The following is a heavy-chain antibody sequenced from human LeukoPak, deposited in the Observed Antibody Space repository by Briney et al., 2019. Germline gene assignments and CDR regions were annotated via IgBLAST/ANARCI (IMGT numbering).Heavy chain of an antibody. CDR1: GFTFSTYA. CDR3: AKGSVQYSSSWYYFDY. CDR2: ISGSGGST. V-gene: IGHV3-23*01. Sequence: GGSLRLSCAASGFTFSTYAMSWVRQAPGTGLEWVSAISGSGGSTYYADSVKGRFTISRDNSKNTLYLQMNSLRAEDTAVYYCAKGSVQYSSSWYYFDYWGQGTLVTVSS. J-gene: IGHJ4*02. D-gene: IGHD6-13*01.